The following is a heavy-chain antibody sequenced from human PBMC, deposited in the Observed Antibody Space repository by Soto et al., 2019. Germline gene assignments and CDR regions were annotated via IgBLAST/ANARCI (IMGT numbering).Heavy chain of an antibody. D-gene: IGHD2-15*01. CDR2: ISAYNGNT. V-gene: IGHV1-18*01. CDR3: ARVVVVAAHYYYYGMDV. Sequence: ASVKVSCKASGYTFTSYGISWVRQAPGQGLEWMGWISAYNGNTNYAQKLQGRVTMTTDTSTSTAYMELRSLRSDDTAVYYCARVVVVAAHYYYYGMDVWGQGTTVTV. CDR1: GYTFTSYG. J-gene: IGHJ6*02.